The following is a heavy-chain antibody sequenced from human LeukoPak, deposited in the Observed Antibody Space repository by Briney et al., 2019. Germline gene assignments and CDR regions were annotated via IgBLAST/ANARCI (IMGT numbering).Heavy chain of an antibody. Sequence: GGSLRLSFAASGFTVSSNHMSWVRQAPGKGLEWVSVIYSGGSTYYADSVKGRFTISRDNSKNTLYLQMSSLRAEDTALYYCARDNSRHYFDYWGQGTLVTVSS. V-gene: IGHV3-53*01. J-gene: IGHJ4*02. D-gene: IGHD6-25*01. CDR2: IYSGGST. CDR3: ARDNSRHYFDY. CDR1: GFTVSSNH.